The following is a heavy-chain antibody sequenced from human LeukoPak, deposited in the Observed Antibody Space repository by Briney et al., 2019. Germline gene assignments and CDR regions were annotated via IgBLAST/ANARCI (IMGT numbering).Heavy chain of an antibody. CDR3: AKDQRLGELQYTNPPFDY. Sequence: GGSLRLPCAASGFTFSSYAMSWVRQAPGKGLEWVSAISGTGGSTYYADSVKGRLTISRGNSKNTLYLQMNSLRAEDTAVYYCAKDQRLGELQYTNPPFDYWGQGTLVTVSS. CDR1: GFTFSSYA. CDR2: ISGTGGST. J-gene: IGHJ4*02. V-gene: IGHV3-23*01. D-gene: IGHD3-16*01.